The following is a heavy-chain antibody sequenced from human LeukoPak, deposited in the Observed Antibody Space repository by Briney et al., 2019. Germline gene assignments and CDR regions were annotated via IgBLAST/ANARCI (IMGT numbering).Heavy chain of an antibody. CDR3: TSRYSDL. CDR2: IYYSGST. CDR1: GGSISSSSYC. J-gene: IGHJ2*01. V-gene: IGHV4-39*07. Sequence: PSETLSLTCTVSGGSISSSSYCWGWIRQPPGKGLEWIGSIYYSGSTNYNPSLKSRVTISIDSSKNQFSLKLSSVTAADSAVYYCTSRYSDLWGRGTLVTVSS.